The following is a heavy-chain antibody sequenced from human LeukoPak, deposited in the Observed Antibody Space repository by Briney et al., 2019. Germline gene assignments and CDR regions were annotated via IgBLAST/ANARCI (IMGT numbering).Heavy chain of an antibody. J-gene: IGHJ4*02. CDR1: GGSFSGYY. CDR2: INHSGST. V-gene: IGHV4-34*01. CDR3: ARNKQQWLVKGNYFDY. D-gene: IGHD6-19*01. Sequence: SETLSLTCAVYGGSFSGYYWSWIRQPPGKGLEWIGEINHSGSTNYNPSLKSRVTISVDTSKNQFSLKLSSVTAADTAVYYCARNKQQWLVKGNYFDYWGQGTLVTVSS.